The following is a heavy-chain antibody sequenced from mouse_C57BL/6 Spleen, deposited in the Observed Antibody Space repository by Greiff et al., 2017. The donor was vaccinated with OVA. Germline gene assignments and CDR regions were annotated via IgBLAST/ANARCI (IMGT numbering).Heavy chain of an antibody. CDR1: GYTFTGYW. Sequence: QVQLQQSGAELMKPGASVKLSCKATGYTFTGYWIEWVKQRPGHGLEWIGEILPGSGSTNYNEKFKGKATFTADTSSNTAYMQLSSLTTEDSAIYYCAREFSANWDEGTYFDDWGQGTTLTVSS. CDR3: AREFSANWDEGTYFDD. J-gene: IGHJ2*01. V-gene: IGHV1-9*01. D-gene: IGHD4-1*01. CDR2: ILPGSGST.